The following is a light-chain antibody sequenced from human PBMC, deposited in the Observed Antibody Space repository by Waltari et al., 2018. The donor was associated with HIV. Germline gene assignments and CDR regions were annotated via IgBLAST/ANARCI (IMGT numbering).Light chain of an antibody. V-gene: IGLV7-46*01. CDR2: DSY. CDR1: TGPVTTDHH. J-gene: IGLJ2*01. CDR3: SLFYNTARV. Sequence: QAVLTQEPSLPVSPGGTVTLTCDSSTGPVTTDHHPYWFQQMPGQAPTTPIFDSYSRHSWTPARFSGSLLGGKAALTLSGAQPEDEADYYCSLFYNTARVFGGGTRLTVL.